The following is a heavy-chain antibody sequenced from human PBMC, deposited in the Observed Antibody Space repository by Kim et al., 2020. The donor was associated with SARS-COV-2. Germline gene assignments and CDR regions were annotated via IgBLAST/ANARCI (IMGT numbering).Heavy chain of an antibody. V-gene: IGHV3-30-3*01. CDR1: GFTFSSYA. J-gene: IGHJ1*01. CDR3: ASAPVYYYDSSGYSARDGWFQH. CDR2: ISYDGSNK. Sequence: GGSLRLSCAASGFTFSSYAMHWVRQAPGKGLEWVAVISYDGSNKYYADSVKGRFTISRDNSKNTLYLQMNSLRAEDTAVYYCASAPVYYYDSSGYSARDGWFQHWGQGTLVTVSS. D-gene: IGHD3-22*01.